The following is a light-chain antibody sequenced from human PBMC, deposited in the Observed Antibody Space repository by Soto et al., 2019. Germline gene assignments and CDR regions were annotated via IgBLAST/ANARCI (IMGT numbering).Light chain of an antibody. CDR1: QNINNW. CDR2: DAS. V-gene: IGKV1-5*01. Sequence: DIQMTQSPSTLSASIGDRVTITCRASQNINNWIAWYQQKPGKAPKFLIYDASTLESGVPSRFSGSGFGTEFNLTISSLQPDDFGSYYCQHMRTFGQGT. CDR3: QHMRT. J-gene: IGKJ1*01.